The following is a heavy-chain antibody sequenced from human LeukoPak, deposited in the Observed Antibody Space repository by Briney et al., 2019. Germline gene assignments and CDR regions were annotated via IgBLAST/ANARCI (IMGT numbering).Heavy chain of an antibody. J-gene: IGHJ4*02. CDR1: GDSVSSDSNY. V-gene: IGHV4-30-4*01. CDR3: AREGAGNYPLDS. Sequence: SQTLSLTCTVSGDSVSSDSNYWTWIRQPPGKGLEGIGYISYSGTTYYNPSLEGRLTISLDTSKNLFSLKLTSVTAADTGIYYCAREGAGNYPLDSWGQGTLVTVSS. CDR2: ISYSGTT. D-gene: IGHD4-11*01.